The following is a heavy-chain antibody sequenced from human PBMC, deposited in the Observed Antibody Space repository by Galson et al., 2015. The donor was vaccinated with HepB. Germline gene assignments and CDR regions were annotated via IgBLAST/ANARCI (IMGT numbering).Heavy chain of an antibody. V-gene: IGHV3-9*01. D-gene: IGHD6-19*01. J-gene: IGHJ4*02. CDR2: ISWNSGSI. CDR3: AKTIAVAGPVFDY. Sequence: SLRLSCAASGFTFDDYAMHWVRQAPGKGLEWVSGISWNSGSIGYADSVKGRFTISRDNAKNSLYLQMNSLRAEDTALYYCAKTIAVAGPVFDYWGQGTLVTVSS. CDR1: GFTFDDYA.